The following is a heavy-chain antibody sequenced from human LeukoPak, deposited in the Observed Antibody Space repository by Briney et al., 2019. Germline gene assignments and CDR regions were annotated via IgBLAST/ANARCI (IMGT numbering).Heavy chain of an antibody. CDR1: GGSISNSSYY. V-gene: IGHV4-39*07. Sequence: SETLSLTCTVSGGSISNSSYYWRWIRQPPGKGLEWIGNIYYSGSTYCDPSLKSRVTISVDTSKNQFSLKLSSVTAADTAVYYCAREVIQQLAFDYWGQGTLVTVSS. CDR2: IYYSGST. J-gene: IGHJ4*02. D-gene: IGHD6-13*01. CDR3: AREVIQQLAFDY.